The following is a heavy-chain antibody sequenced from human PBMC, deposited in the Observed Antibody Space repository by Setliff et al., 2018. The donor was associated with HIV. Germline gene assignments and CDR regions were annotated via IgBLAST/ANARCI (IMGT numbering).Heavy chain of an antibody. D-gene: IGHD3-10*01. CDR1: GSTFNNYD. CDR3: ARGKGVRGVIITGGLDV. J-gene: IGHJ6*04. V-gene: IGHV1-8*01. Sequence: ASVKVSCKSSGSTFNNYDIIWLRQATGQGLKWLGWMNLNSDVAGYAPGFHDRLTMTRSTSMDTTNLELRSLRSEDTAVYYCARGKGVRGVIITGGLDVWGKGTTVTVPQ. CDR2: MNLNSDVA.